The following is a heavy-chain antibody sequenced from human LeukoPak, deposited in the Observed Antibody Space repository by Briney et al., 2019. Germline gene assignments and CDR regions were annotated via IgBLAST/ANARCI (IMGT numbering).Heavy chain of an antibody. Sequence: GGSLRLSCAASGFTFSSYEMNWVRQAPGKGLEWVSYISSSGSTIYYADSVKGRFTISRDNSKNTLYLQMNSLRAEDTAVYYCAEDLAAVAGTLTTDYWGQGTLVTVSS. J-gene: IGHJ4*02. V-gene: IGHV3-48*03. CDR1: GFTFSSYE. CDR2: ISSSGSTI. CDR3: AEDLAAVAGTLTTDY. D-gene: IGHD6-19*01.